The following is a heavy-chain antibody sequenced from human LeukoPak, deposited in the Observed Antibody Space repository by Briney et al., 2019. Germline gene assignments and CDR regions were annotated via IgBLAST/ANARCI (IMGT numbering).Heavy chain of an antibody. CDR1: GFTFSNAW. J-gene: IGHJ4*02. V-gene: IGHV3-15*01. D-gene: IGHD4-17*01. Sequence: PGGSLRLSCAASGFTFSNAWMSWVRQAPGKGLEWVGRIKSKTDGGTTDYAAPVKGRFTISRDDSKNTLYLQMNSLKTEDTAVYYCTTDYAEGYYFDYWGQGTLVTVSS. CDR3: TTDYAEGYYFDY. CDR2: IKSKTDGGTT.